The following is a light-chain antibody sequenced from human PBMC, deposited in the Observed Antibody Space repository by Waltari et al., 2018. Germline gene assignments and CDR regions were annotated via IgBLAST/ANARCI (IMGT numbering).Light chain of an antibody. V-gene: IGKV1-5*03. CDR1: QSISTW. J-gene: IGKJ4*01. Sequence: DIQLTQSPSTLSVSVGDRLTITCRASQSISTWLAWYQQKPGEAPKLLIYRASSLESGVPSRFSDSGSGTDFTLTISSLQPDDLATYYCQQYYNFPLTFGGGTKVEIK. CDR2: RAS. CDR3: QQYYNFPLT.